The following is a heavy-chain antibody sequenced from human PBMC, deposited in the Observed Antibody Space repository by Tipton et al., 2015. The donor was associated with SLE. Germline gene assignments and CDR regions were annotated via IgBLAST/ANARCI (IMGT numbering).Heavy chain of an antibody. J-gene: IGHJ3*02. CDR3: ASDRWELLQIPVLYAFDI. V-gene: IGHV3-48*03. CDR2: ISSSGSTI. D-gene: IGHD1-26*01. CDR1: GFTFSSYE. Sequence: GSLRLSCAASGFTFSSYEMNWVRQAPGKGLEWVSYISSSGSTIYYADSVKGRFTISRDNAKNSLYLQMNSLRAEDTAVYYCASDRWELLQIPVLYAFDIWGQGTMVTVSS.